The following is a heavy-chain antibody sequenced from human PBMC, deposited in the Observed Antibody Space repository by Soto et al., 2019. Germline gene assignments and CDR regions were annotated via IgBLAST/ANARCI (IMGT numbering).Heavy chain of an antibody. CDR2: ISNTGRYI. CDR3: ARVGPFLHYSTDV. V-gene: IGHV3-21*01. Sequence: GGSLRLSCAAPGFIFDSSGMNWVRQVPGKGLEWVSSISNTGRYIFYADSVKGRFTISRDNAKNSLYLEMNSLRAEDTAIYYFARVGPFLHYSTDVWGQGITVTVS. D-gene: IGHD2-15*01. J-gene: IGHJ6*02. CDR1: GFIFDSSG.